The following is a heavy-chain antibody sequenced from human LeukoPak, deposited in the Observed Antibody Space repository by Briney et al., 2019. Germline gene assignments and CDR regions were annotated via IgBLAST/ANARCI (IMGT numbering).Heavy chain of an antibody. CDR1: GFTFSNYA. CDR3: ARVPMGASYYYMDV. J-gene: IGHJ6*03. D-gene: IGHD1-26*01. CDR2: ISGSGGST. V-gene: IGHV3-23*01. Sequence: GGSLRLSCAASGFTFSNYAMSWVRQAPGKGLEWVSHISGSGGSTYYADSVKGRLTIFRDNSKNTLYLQMNSLRAEDAAVYYCARVPMGASYYYMDVWGKGTTVTVSS.